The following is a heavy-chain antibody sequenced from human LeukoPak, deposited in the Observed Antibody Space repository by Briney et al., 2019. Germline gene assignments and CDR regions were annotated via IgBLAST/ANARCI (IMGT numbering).Heavy chain of an antibody. Sequence: PGGSLRLSCAASGFTFDDYAMHWVRQAPGKGLEWVSLISWDGGSTYYADSVKGRFTISRDNSKNSLYLQMNSLRAEDTALYYCAKDVGRGYYYYYMDVWGKGTTVTVSS. CDR2: ISWDGGST. D-gene: IGHD1-26*01. CDR1: GFTFDDYA. V-gene: IGHV3-43D*03. J-gene: IGHJ6*03. CDR3: AKDVGRGYYYYYMDV.